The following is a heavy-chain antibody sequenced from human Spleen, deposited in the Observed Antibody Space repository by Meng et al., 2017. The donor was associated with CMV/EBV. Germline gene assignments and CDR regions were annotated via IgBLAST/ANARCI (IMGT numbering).Heavy chain of an antibody. D-gene: IGHD3-22*01. V-gene: IGHV3-52*01. CDR2: IKCDGSEK. CDR1: GFTFSSSL. Sequence: SCGPSGFTFSSSLMHWVCQAPEKGLEWVADIKCDGSEKYYVDSVKGRLTISRDNAKNSLYLQVNSLRAEDMTVYFCVTGPSGFSQFQHWGQGTLVTVSS. J-gene: IGHJ1*01. CDR3: VTGPSGFSQFQH.